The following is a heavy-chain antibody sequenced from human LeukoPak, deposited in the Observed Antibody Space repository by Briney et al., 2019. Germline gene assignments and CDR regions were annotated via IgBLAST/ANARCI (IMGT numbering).Heavy chain of an antibody. CDR3: ARDVYSSGWYEGTYYYYMDV. CDR1: GFTFSSYA. D-gene: IGHD6-19*01. Sequence: GGSLRLSCAASGFTFSSYAMSWVRQAPGKGLEWVSVIYSGGSTYYADSVKGRFTISRDNSKNTLYLQMNSLRAEDTAVYYCARDVYSSGWYEGTYYYYMDVWGKGTTVTVSS. CDR2: IYSGGST. V-gene: IGHV3-66*02. J-gene: IGHJ6*03.